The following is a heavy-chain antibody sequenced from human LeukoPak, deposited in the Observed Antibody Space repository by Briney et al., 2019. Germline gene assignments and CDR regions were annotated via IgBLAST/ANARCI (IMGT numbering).Heavy chain of an antibody. Sequence: SETLSLTCAVYGGSFSGYYWSWIRQPPGKGLEWIGEINHRGSTNYNPSLKSRVTISVDTSKNQFSLKLSSVTAADTAVYYCARVSDSSGYYLFDYWGQGTLVTVSS. V-gene: IGHV4-34*01. CDR1: GGSFSGYY. CDR3: ARVSDSSGYYLFDY. D-gene: IGHD3-22*01. J-gene: IGHJ4*02. CDR2: INHRGST.